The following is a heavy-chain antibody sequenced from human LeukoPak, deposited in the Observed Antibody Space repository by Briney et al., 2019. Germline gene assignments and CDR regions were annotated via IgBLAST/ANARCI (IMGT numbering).Heavy chain of an antibody. Sequence: SETLSLTCTVSGGSISSYYGSWIRQPAGKGLEWIGRIYTSGSTNYNPSLKSRVTMSVDTSKNQFSLKLSSVTAADTAVYYCARDVSGYSSGWYYFDYWGQGTLVTVSS. CDR3: ARDVSGYSSGWYYFDY. CDR2: IYTSGST. D-gene: IGHD6-19*01. CDR1: GGSISSYY. J-gene: IGHJ4*02. V-gene: IGHV4-4*07.